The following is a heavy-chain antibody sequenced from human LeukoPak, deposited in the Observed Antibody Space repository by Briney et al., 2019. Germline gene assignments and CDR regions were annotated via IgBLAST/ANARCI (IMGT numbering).Heavy chain of an antibody. CDR2: IFYGGST. J-gene: IGHJ3*02. V-gene: IGHV4-39*07. D-gene: IGHD1-26*01. CDR1: GGSISNSRYY. CDR3: ARDRSSGSYLGDAFDI. Sequence: SETLSLTCTVSGGSISNSRYYWGWIRQPPGKGLEWIASIFYGGSTHYNPSLKSRVTISVDTSKNQFSLKVTSVTAADTAVYYCARDRSSGSYLGDAFDIWGQGTMVTVSS.